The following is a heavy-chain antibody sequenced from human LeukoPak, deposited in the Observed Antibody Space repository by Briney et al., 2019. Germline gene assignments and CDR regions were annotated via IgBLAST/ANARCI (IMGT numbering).Heavy chain of an antibody. V-gene: IGHV3-23*01. J-gene: IGHJ4*02. CDR3: TKGGSYAPLDY. CDR2: ISGTGGST. Sequence: GGPLRLSCAASGFIFSSSAMTWVRQAPGKGLEWVSAISGTGGSTVYADSVKGRLTISRDNSKNTLYPQMSSLRDEDTAIYYCTKGGSYAPLDYWGQGTLVTVSS. D-gene: IGHD1-26*01. CDR1: GFIFSSSA.